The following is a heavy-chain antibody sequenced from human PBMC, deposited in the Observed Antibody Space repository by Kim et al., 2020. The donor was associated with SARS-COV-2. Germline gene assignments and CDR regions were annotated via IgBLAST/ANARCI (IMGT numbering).Heavy chain of an antibody. V-gene: IGHV3-15*01. CDR2: TT. J-gene: IGHJ4*02. Sequence: TTDYAAPVKGRFTISRDDSKNMVYLQMKSLKTEDTAVYYCTTPMEAAADHWGQGTLVTVSS. D-gene: IGHD6-13*01. CDR3: TTPMEAAADH.